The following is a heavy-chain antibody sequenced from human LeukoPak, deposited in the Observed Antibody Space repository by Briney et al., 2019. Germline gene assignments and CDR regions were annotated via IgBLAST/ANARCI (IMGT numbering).Heavy chain of an antibody. CDR2: ISAYYGNT. J-gene: IGHJ4*02. Sequence: ASVKVSCKASGYTFTTYAISWVRQAPGQGLEWMGWISAYYGNTTYAQKFQGRVTMTTDTSTSTAYMELRSLRSDDTAVYYCARDDCGGDCYPYYFDYWGQGTLVTVSS. CDR3: ARDDCGGDCYPYYFDY. CDR1: GYTFTTYA. V-gene: IGHV1-18*01. D-gene: IGHD2-21*02.